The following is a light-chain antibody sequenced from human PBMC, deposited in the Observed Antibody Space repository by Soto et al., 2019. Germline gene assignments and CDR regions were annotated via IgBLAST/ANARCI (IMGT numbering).Light chain of an antibody. CDR3: QQYNSYSYT. V-gene: IGKV1-5*01. J-gene: IGKJ2*01. CDR2: DAS. Sequence: DIQMTQSPSTLSASVGDRVTITCRASQSISSWLAWYQQKPGKAPKLLIYDASSLESGVPSGFSGSGSGTEFTLTISSLQPDDFATYYCQQYNSYSYTFGQGTKVDIK. CDR1: QSISSW.